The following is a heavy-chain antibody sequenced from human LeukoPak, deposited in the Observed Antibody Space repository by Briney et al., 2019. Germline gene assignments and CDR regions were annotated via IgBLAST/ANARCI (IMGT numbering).Heavy chain of an antibody. D-gene: IGHD3-10*01. CDR3: AKDGKAPAYYGSGRPRGYFDY. CDR1: GFTFDDYA. V-gene: IGHV3-9*01. CDR2: ISWNSGSV. Sequence: GRSLRLSCAASGFTFDDYAMHWVRQAPGKGLEWVSGISWNSGSVGYADSVKGRFTISRDNAKNSLYLQMNSLRAEDTALYYCAKDGKAPAYYGSGRPRGYFDYWGQGTLVTVSS. J-gene: IGHJ4*02.